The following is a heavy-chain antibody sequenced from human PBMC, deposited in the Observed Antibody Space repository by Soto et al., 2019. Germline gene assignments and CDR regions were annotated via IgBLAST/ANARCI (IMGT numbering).Heavy chain of an antibody. CDR1: GFTFSSYV. J-gene: IGHJ4*02. D-gene: IGHD6-19*01. V-gene: IGHV3-30-3*01. CDR2: ISYDGSNK. Sequence: GGSLRLSCAASGFTFSSYVMHWVRQAPGKGLEWVAVISYDGSNKYYADSVKGRFTISRDSSKNTLSLQMYSLRAEDTAVYHCARARGQWLPQPFDYWGQGTLVTVSS. CDR3: ARARGQWLPQPFDY.